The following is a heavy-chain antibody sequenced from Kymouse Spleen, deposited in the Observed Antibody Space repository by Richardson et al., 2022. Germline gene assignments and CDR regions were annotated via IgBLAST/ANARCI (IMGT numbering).Heavy chain of an antibody. CDR2: INHSGST. V-gene: IGHV4-34*01. Sequence: QVQLQQWGAGLLKPSETLSLTCAVYGGSFSGYYWSWIRQPPGKGLEWIGEINHSGSTNYNPSLKSRVTISVDTSKNQFSLKLSSVTAADTAVYYCAREVTMVRGVIDYWGQGTLVTVSS. CDR3: AREVTMVRGVIDY. CDR1: GGSFSGYY. J-gene: IGHJ4*02. D-gene: IGHD3-10*01.